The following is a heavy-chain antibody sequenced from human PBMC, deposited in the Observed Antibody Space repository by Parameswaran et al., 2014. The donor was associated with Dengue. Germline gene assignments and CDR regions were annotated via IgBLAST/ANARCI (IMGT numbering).Heavy chain of an antibody. V-gene: IGHV3-74*01. D-gene: IGHD3-10*01. J-gene: IGHJ6*03. CDR2: INSDGGDT. Sequence: LSLTCAASGFAFNIYWMHWVRQDPGKGLVWVSHINSDGGDTVYADSVKGRFTMSRDNAKNTLYLQMNSLRVEDTAVYYCARYGWGSGPTGYMDVWGKGTTVTVSS. CDR3: ARYGWGSGPTGYMDV. CDR1: GFAFNIYW.